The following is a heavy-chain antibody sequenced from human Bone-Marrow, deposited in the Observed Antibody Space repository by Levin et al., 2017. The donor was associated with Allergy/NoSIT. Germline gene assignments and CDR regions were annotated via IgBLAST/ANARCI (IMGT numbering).Heavy chain of an antibody. CDR1: GFTFSSYG. J-gene: IGHJ4*02. Sequence: GGSLRLSCVASGFTFSSYGMHWVRQAPGKGLEWVAAISYDGSDHSYADAVRGRFSISRDNSKNTHFLQMHSLTVEDTAVYYCVAEYYDTSGFDFWGQGTLVSVSS. CDR2: ISYDGSDH. CDR3: VAEYYDTSGFDF. D-gene: IGHD3-22*01. V-gene: IGHV3-30*03.